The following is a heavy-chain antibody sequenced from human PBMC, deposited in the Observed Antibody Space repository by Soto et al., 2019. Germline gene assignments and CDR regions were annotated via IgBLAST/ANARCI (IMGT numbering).Heavy chain of an antibody. D-gene: IGHD1-7*01. J-gene: IGHJ4*02. CDR1: VFSFSSDS. V-gene: IGHV3-21*01. CDR2: TSSSGSFM. CDR3: ARDPPTGNTLDWADS. Sequence: PGGSLILSCAGSVFSFSSDSMCWVRQAPGKGLDWVASTSSSGSFMNYADSVKGRFTISRDNAKNSLYLQMSGLKDEDTAVYYCARDPPTGNTLDWADSWGQGTMVTVSS.